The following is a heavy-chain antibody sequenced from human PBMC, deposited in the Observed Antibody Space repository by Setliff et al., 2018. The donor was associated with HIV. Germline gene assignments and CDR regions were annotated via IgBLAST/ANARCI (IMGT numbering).Heavy chain of an antibody. V-gene: IGHV1-3*01. CDR1: EYTFTDYF. J-gene: IGHJ5*02. CDR3: VRDRFTWAYCCGACGWFDP. CDR2: ISPDNGDT. Sequence: ASVKVSCKASEYTFTDYFIHWVRQAPGKGLEWMGWISPDNGDTKYSQKLQGRVTITRETSASTAHMELSSLRVEDTAVYYCVRDRFTWAYCCGACGWFDPWGQGTLVTVSS. D-gene: IGHD2-21*02.